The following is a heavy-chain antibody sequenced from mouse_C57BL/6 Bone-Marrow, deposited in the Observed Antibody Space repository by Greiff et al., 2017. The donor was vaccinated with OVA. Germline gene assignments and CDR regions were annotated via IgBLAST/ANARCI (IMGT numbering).Heavy chain of an antibody. Sequence: QVQLQQSGAELARPGASVKLSCKASGYTFTSYGISWVKQRTGQGLEWIGEIYPRSGNTYYNEKFKGKATLTADKSSITAYMELRRLTSEYSAFYFCAREKILPFDVWGTGTTVTVSS. CDR1: GYTFTSYG. CDR2: IYPRSGNT. V-gene: IGHV1-81*01. CDR3: AREKILPFDV. D-gene: IGHD1-1*01. J-gene: IGHJ1*03.